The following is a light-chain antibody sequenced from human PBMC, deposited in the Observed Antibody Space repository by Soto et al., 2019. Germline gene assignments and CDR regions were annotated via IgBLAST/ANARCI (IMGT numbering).Light chain of an antibody. CDR2: EVS. CDR1: PSDVGASNY. CDR3: SSSAGTRNMV. V-gene: IGLV2-8*01. J-gene: IGLJ2*01. Sequence: QSALTQPPSASGSPGQSVTISCTGTPSDVGASNYVSWYQQQPGKAPKLMISEVSKRPSGVPDRFAGSTSGNTASLTVSGLQAEDEADYYCSSSAGTRNMVFGAGTKLTVL.